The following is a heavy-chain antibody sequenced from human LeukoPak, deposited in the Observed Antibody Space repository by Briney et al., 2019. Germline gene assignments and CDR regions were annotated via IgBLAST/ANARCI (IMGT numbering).Heavy chain of an antibody. V-gene: IGHV4-59*01. CDR1: GGSISSYY. CDR2: FYYSGST. CDR3: ARGGDTADY. D-gene: IGHD3-16*01. Sequence: SETLSLTCTVSGGSISSYYWSWIRQPPGKGLEWIGYFYYSGSTNYNPSLKSRVTISVDTSKNQFSLKLSSVTAADTAVYYCARGGDTADYWGQGTLVTVSS. J-gene: IGHJ4*02.